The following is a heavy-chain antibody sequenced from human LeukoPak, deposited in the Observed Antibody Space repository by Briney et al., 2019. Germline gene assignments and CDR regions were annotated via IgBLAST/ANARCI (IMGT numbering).Heavy chain of an antibody. D-gene: IGHD6-13*01. Sequence: SETLSLTCAVYGGSFSGYYWSWIRQPPGKGLEWIGEINHSGSTNYNPSLKSRVTISVDTSKNQFSLKLSSVTAADTAVYYCARDGPGYSFDIWGQGTMVTVSS. CDR2: INHSGST. J-gene: IGHJ3*02. V-gene: IGHV4-34*01. CDR3: ARDGPGYSFDI. CDR1: GGSFSGYY.